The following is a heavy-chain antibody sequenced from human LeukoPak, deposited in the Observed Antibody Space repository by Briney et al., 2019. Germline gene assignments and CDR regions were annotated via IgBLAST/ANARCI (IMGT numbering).Heavy chain of an antibody. V-gene: IGHV3-48*04. CDR1: GFTFSSYS. Sequence: GSLRLSCAASGFTFSSYSMNWVRQAPGKGLEWVSYISSSSSTIYYADSVKGRFTISRDNAKNSLYLQMNSLRAEDTAVYYCARDGAAVWFDPWGQGTLVTVSS. J-gene: IGHJ5*02. CDR3: ARDGAAVWFDP. CDR2: ISSSSSTI. D-gene: IGHD6-13*01.